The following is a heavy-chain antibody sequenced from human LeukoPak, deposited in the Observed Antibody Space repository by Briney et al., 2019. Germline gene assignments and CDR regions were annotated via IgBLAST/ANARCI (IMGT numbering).Heavy chain of an antibody. CDR2: IYYSGST. CDR1: GDSISSSSYY. Sequence: SETLSLTCTVSGDSISSSSYYWGWIRQPPGKGLEWIGSIYYSGSTYYNPSLKSRVTISVDTSKNQFSLKLTSVTAADTAFYYCARHRRNSIYLTTVTTIDYWGQGALVTVSS. V-gene: IGHV4-39*01. J-gene: IGHJ4*02. D-gene: IGHD4-11*01. CDR3: ARHRRNSIYLTTVTTIDY.